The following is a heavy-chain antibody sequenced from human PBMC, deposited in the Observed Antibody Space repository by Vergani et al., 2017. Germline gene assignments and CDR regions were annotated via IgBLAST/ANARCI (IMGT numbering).Heavy chain of an antibody. Sequence: EVQLVESGGGLVQPGGSLRLSCATTGFTFSTYWMSWVRQAPGKGLEWVANIKQDGSDKYYVDSVKGRFTISRDNAKNSLYLQMNSLRAEDTAVYYCATWELTGKYWXFDLWGRGTLVTVSS. CDR2: IKQDGSDK. V-gene: IGHV3-7*03. J-gene: IGHJ2*01. D-gene: IGHD1-26*01. CDR3: ATWELTGKYWXFDL. CDR1: GFTFSTYW.